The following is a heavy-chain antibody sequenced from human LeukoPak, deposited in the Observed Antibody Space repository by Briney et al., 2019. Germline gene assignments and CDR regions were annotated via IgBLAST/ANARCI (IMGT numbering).Heavy chain of an antibody. V-gene: IGHV1-2*02. CDR1: GYTFTGYY. J-gene: IGHJ3*01. D-gene: IGHD3-22*01. CDR3: AREKGSSRYADAFDV. CDR2: INPNSGGT. Sequence: GASVKVSCKASGYTFTGYYMHWVRQAPGQGLEWMGWINPNSGGTNYAQKFQDRVTMTRDTSISTAYMELRSLRSDDTAVYYCAREKGSSRYADAFDVWGQETVVTVSS.